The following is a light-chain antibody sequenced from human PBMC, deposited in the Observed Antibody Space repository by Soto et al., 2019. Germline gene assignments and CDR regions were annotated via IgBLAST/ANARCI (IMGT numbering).Light chain of an antibody. CDR2: GAS. V-gene: IGKV3-20*01. CDR3: QQYGSSPWG. Sequence: IVLTQSPCTLSLSPGERATLSCRASQSVSSSYLAWYQQKPGQAPRLLIYGASSRATGIPDRFSGSGSGTDFTLTISRLEPEDFAVYYCQQYGSSPWGFGQGTKVDIK. CDR1: QSVSSSY. J-gene: IGKJ1*01.